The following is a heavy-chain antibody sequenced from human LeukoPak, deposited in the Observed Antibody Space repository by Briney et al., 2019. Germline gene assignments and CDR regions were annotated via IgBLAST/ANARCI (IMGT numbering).Heavy chain of an antibody. CDR1: GFTFSSYA. CDR2: ISGSGGST. CDR3: AKSLTTVTQYFDY. J-gene: IGHJ4*02. Sequence: QPGGCLRLSCAASGFTFSSYAMSWVRQASGKGLEWVSAISGSGGSTYYADSVKGRFTISRDNSKNTLYLQMNSLRAEDTAVYYCAKSLTTVTQYFDYWGQGTLVTVSS. D-gene: IGHD4-11*01. V-gene: IGHV3-23*01.